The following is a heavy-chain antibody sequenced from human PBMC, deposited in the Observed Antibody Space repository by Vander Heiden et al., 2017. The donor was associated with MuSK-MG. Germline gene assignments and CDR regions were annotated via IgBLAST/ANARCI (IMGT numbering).Heavy chain of an antibody. D-gene: IGHD3-3*01. Sequence: EVQLVQSGAEVKKPGATVKISCKVSGYTFTDYYMHWVQQAPGKGLEWMGLVDPEDGETIYAEKFQGRVTITADTSTDTAYMELSSLRSEDTAVYYCATAPTIFGVVTINNWFDPWGQGTLVTVSS. CDR1: GYTFTDYY. V-gene: IGHV1-69-2*01. CDR2: VDPEDGET. CDR3: ATAPTIFGVVTINNWFDP. J-gene: IGHJ5*02.